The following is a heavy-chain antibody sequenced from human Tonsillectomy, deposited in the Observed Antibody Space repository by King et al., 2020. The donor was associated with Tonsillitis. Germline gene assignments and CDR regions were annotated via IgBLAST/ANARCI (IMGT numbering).Heavy chain of an antibody. CDR3: ARKLPTKVDFDY. V-gene: IGHV3-21*01. J-gene: IGHJ4*01. CDR2: ITSSSSYI. Sequence: VQLVESGGGLVKPGGSLRLSCAASGFTFSSYSMNWVRQAPGKGLEWVSSITSSSSYIYYADSVKGRFTISRDNAKNSLYLQMNSLRAEDTAVYYCARKLPTKVDFDYWGHGTLVTVSS. D-gene: IGHD4-11*01. CDR1: GFTFSSYS.